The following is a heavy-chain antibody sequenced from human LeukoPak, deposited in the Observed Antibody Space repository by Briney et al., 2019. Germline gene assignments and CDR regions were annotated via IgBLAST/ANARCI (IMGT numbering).Heavy chain of an antibody. CDR2: IYYSGST. Sequence: SETLSLTCTVAGGSISSYYWSWIRQPPGKVLEWIGYIYYSGSTNYNPALKSRVTISVDTSKNQFSLKLSSVTAADTAMYFCARGLTTSFETHSSWGQGTLVTVSS. CDR1: GGSISSYY. J-gene: IGHJ5*02. V-gene: IGHV4-59*01. CDR3: ARGLTTSFETHSS. D-gene: IGHD4-17*01.